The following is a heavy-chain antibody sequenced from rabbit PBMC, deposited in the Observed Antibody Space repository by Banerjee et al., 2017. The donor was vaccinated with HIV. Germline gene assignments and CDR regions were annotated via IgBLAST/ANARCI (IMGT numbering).Heavy chain of an antibody. CDR3: VRDKSATMTMVIKYSDL. V-gene: IGHV1S7*01. CDR1: GFDFSSYY. D-gene: IGHD2-1*01. CDR2: IYAGSGST. J-gene: IGHJ4*01. Sequence: QLVESGGGLVQPGGSLKLSCKASGFDFSSYYMSWVRQAPGKGLEWIGCIYAGSGSTYYASWVNGRFTISSHNAQNTLYLQLNSLTAADTATYFCVRDKSATMTMVIKYSDLWGPGTLVTVS.